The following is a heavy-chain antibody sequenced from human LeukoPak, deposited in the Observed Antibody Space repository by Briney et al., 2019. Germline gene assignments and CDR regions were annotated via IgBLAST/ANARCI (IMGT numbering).Heavy chain of an antibody. V-gene: IGHV3-30-3*01. CDR1: GFTFSGYA. CDR3: ARVGYYASGAFSYFDY. J-gene: IGHJ4*02. D-gene: IGHD3-10*01. Sequence: GRSLRLSCAASGFTFSGYAMHWVRQAPGKGLEWVAVISYDGSNEYYADSVKGRFTISRDNSKNTLYLQVNSLSVEDTAVYYCARVGYYASGAFSYFDYWGQGTLVTVSS. CDR2: ISYDGSNE.